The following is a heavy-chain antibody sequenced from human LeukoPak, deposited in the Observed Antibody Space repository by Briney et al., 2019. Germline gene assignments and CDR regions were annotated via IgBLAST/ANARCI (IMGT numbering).Heavy chain of an antibody. CDR1: GFTFSSYA. D-gene: IGHD6-19*01. J-gene: IGHJ4*02. V-gene: IGHV3-23*01. CDR3: AKLKQWQPQRYFFEY. CDR2: FSGTSST. Sequence: GRSLRLSCAASGFTFSSYARSWVRQAPGKGLEWVSTFSGTSSTSYADAVKGRVTISRDNSKNTLYLQLNSLGAEDTAVYYCAKLKQWQPQRYFFEYWGEGALVTVAS.